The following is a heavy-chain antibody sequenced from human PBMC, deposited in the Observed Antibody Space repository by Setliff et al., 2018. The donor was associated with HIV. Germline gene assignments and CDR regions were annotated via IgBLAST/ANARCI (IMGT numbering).Heavy chain of an antibody. J-gene: IGHJ4*02. CDR1: RGTFRNSA. V-gene: IGHV1-69*13. CDR3: ARQPYYDDDGTNLPSEWRVLG. D-gene: IGHD3-16*01. CDR2: IITLFGEA. Sequence: GASVKDSCKASRGTFRNSAINWVRQAPGQGLVWMGGIITLFGEANYAQKFQGRVTITADESTSTAYMELNSLRSDAAAVYYCARQPYYDDDGTNLPSEWRVLGWGQGALVTVSS.